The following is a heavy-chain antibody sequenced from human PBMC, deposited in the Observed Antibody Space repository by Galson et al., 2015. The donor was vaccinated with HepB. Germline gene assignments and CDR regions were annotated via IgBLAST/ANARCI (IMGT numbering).Heavy chain of an antibody. V-gene: IGHV3-33*01. CDR2: KMYDGSNK. CDR3: ARDQIPAAIVATGGYDY. CDR1: GFTFSSHG. J-gene: IGHJ4*02. D-gene: IGHD5-12*01. Sequence: RLPSAASGFTFSSHGMHWVSQAPRKGLEWVAVKMYDGSNKYYADSVKGRFTISRDNSKNKLYLKMNSLRAEDTAVYYCARDQIPAAIVATGGYDYWGQGTLVTVSS.